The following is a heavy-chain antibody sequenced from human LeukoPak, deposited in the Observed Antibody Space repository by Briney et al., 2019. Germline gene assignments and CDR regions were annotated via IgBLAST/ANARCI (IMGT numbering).Heavy chain of an antibody. J-gene: IGHJ4*02. CDR3: TTLYYYDSSGYLVDY. CDR2: ISGSGGST. D-gene: IGHD3-22*01. V-gene: IGHV3-23*01. Sequence: QAGGSLRLSCAASGFTFSSDAMSWVRQAPGKGLEWVSAISGSGGSTYYADSVKGRFTISRNDSKNTLYLQMNSLKTEDTAVYYCTTLYYYDSSGYLVDYWGQGTLVTVSS. CDR1: GFTFSSDA.